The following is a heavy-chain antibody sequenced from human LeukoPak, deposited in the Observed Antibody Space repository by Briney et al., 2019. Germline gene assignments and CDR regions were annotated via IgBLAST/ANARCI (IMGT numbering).Heavy chain of an antibody. D-gene: IGHD6-19*01. CDR1: GFTFSSYD. V-gene: IGHV3-23*01. CDR3: AKDKPAGEQWLVLGNFDY. CDR2: ISGNSGRT. Sequence: PGGSLRLSCAASGFTFSSYDMSWVRQAPGKGLEWVSSISGNSGRTYYADSVKGRFTISRDNSKNTLYLQMNSLRAEDTAVYYCAKDKPAGEQWLVLGNFDYWGRGTLATVSS. J-gene: IGHJ4*02.